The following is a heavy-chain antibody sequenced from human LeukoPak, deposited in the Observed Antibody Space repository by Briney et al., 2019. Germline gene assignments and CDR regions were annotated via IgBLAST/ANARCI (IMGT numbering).Heavy chain of an antibody. D-gene: IGHD7-27*01. V-gene: IGHV3-9*01. J-gene: IGHJ4*02. CDR2: ISWNSGSI. Sequence: GGSLRLSCAASGFTFDDYAMHWVRQAPGKGLEWVSGISWNSGSIGYADSVKGRFTISRDNALYLQMNSLRVEDTAVYYCARDHKDWGVFDYWGQGTLVTVSS. CDR3: ARDHKDWGVFDY. CDR1: GFTFDDYA.